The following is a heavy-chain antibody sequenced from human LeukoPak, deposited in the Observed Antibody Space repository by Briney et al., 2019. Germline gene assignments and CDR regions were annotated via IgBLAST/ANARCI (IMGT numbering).Heavy chain of an antibody. V-gene: IGHV4-39*07. J-gene: IGHJ4*02. CDR1: GGSITKNGYY. D-gene: IGHD6-19*01. Sequence: PSEPLSLTCSVSGGSITKNGYYWGWIRQSPETGLEWIGSMHYSGSTYYNPSLNSRITISVDTSKNQFSLKLTSVTAADTAVYYCCGSGWFAGPFGYWGQGALVTVSS. CDR3: CGSGWFAGPFGY. CDR2: MHYSGST.